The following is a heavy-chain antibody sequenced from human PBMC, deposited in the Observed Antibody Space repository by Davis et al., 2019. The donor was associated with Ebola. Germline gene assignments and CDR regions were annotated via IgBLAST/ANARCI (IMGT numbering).Heavy chain of an antibody. J-gene: IGHJ4*02. Sequence: MPGGSLRLSCAVYGGSFTGYYWNWIRQPPGKGLEWIGSIYYSGRTYYNPSLKSRVTMSVDTSKNQFSLRLTSVTAADTAVFYCARQSVYHYDTWGQGTLVTVSS. CDR1: GGSFTGYY. CDR2: IYYSGRT. D-gene: IGHD3-22*01. CDR3: ARQSVYHYDT. V-gene: IGHV4-34*01.